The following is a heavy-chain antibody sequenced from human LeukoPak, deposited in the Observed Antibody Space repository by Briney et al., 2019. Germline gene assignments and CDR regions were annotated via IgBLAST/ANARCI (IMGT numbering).Heavy chain of an antibody. CDR3: ARLENVDWFDP. V-gene: IGHV4-4*09. D-gene: IGHD1-1*01. Sequence: SETLSLTCTVSGGSIRSYYWSWIRQPPGKGLEWIGHIYIRGTTDYNPSLKSRVTMSIDTSKNQFSLKLSSVTAADTAVYYCARLENVDWFDPWGQGTLVIVSS. CDR1: GGSIRSYY. CDR2: IYIRGTT. J-gene: IGHJ5*02.